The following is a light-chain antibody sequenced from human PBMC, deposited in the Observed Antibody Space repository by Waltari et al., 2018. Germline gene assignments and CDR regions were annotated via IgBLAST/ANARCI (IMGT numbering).Light chain of an antibody. Sequence: EIVLTQSPATLSLSPGERATLSCRASQSVSTYLGWYQQKPGQAPRLLIFDASSRATGLPARFSATGSGTDFTLTISSLEPEDFATYYCQQRSDWPLTFGGGTKVELK. CDR2: DAS. CDR1: QSVSTY. V-gene: IGKV3-11*01. CDR3: QQRSDWPLT. J-gene: IGKJ4*01.